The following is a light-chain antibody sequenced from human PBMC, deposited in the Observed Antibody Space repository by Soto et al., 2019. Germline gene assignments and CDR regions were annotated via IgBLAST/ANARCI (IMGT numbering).Light chain of an antibody. V-gene: IGKV1-39*01. Sequence: DIQMTQSPSSLSASVGDRVTITCRASQSITNSLNWYQHKPGKAPTLLVYAASSLQSGVPSRFSGSGCGTEFPLTISSLQPEDFAAYFCQQAHSMPFTFGPGTKVDIK. CDR1: QSITNS. CDR3: QQAHSMPFT. CDR2: AAS. J-gene: IGKJ3*01.